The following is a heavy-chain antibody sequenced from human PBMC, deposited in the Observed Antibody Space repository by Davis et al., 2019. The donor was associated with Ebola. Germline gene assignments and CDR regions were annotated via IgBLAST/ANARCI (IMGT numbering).Heavy chain of an antibody. CDR1: GFTFSNYA. CDR3: AKVGDSSGWYPYYFDY. Sequence: GESLKISCAASGFTFSNYALSWVRQAPGKGLQWVSVISGSGDSAYYADSVKGRFTISRDNSSNTVFLQMNGLRAEDTAVYYCAKVGDSSGWYPYYFDYWGQGTLVTVSS. CDR2: ISGSGDSA. J-gene: IGHJ4*02. D-gene: IGHD6-19*01. V-gene: IGHV3-23*01.